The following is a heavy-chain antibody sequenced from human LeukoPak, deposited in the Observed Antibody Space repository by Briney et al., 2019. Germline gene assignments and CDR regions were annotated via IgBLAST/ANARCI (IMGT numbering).Heavy chain of an antibody. Sequence: GGSLRLSCSASGFSFSAYPMHWVRQAPGKGLLYVSAITSDGDTTYYADSVKGRFTIFRDNSKNTLYLQMNSLRAEDTAVYYCAKDRGSSTWLFDYWGQGTLVTVSS. V-gene: IGHV3-64*04. D-gene: IGHD2-2*01. CDR1: GFSFSAYP. CDR3: AKDRGSSTWLFDY. CDR2: ITSDGDTT. J-gene: IGHJ4*02.